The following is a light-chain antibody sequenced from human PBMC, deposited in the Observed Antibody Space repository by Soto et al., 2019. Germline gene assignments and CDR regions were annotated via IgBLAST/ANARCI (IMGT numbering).Light chain of an antibody. CDR2: EGN. CDR1: SSDVGSYNF. V-gene: IGLV2-23*03. J-gene: IGLJ2*01. Sequence: QSVLTQPASVSGSPGQSITISCAGTSSDVGSYNFVSWYQQHPGKAPKLMIYEGNKRPSGVSNRFSGSKSGNTASLTISGRQAADEADYYCCSYAGSRTFVVFGGGTKLTVL. CDR3: CSYAGSRTFVV.